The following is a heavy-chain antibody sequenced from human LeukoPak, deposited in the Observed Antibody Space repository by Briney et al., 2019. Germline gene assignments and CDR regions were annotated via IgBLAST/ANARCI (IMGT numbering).Heavy chain of an antibody. D-gene: IGHD3-9*01. J-gene: IGHJ6*03. V-gene: IGHV4-39*01. Sequence: SETLSLTCTVSGGSISSSSYYWGWIRQPPGKGLEWIGSIYYSGSTYYNPSLKSRVTISVDTSKNQFSLKLSSVTAADTAVYYCVGLLTGYGGYYYYMDVWGKGTTVTVSS. CDR1: GGSISSSSYY. CDR2: IYYSGST. CDR3: VGLLTGYGGYYYYMDV.